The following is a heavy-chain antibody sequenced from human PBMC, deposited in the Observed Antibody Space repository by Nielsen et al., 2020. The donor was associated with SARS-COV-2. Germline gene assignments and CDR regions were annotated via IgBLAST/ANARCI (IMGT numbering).Heavy chain of an antibody. CDR2: ISGSGGST. CDR1: GFTFSSYA. Sequence: GESLKISCAASGFTFSSYAMSWVRQAPGKGLEWVSAISGSGGSTYYADSVKGRFTISRDNSKNTLYLQMNSLRAEDTAVYYCARSQWLVTDYWGQGTLVTVSS. D-gene: IGHD6-19*01. CDR3: ARSQWLVTDY. V-gene: IGHV3-23*01. J-gene: IGHJ4*02.